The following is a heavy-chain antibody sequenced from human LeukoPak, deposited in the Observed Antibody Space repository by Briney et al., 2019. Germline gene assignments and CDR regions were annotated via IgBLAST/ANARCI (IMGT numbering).Heavy chain of an antibody. Sequence: SETLSLTCTVSGGSISSYYWSWIRQPPGKGLEWIGYIYYSGSTNYNTSLKSRVTISVDTSKNQFSLKLSSVTAADTAVYYCARVDCSSTSCYAMSAFDIWGQGTMVTVSS. D-gene: IGHD2-2*01. V-gene: IGHV4-59*01. CDR2: IYYSGST. CDR3: ARVDCSSTSCYAMSAFDI. J-gene: IGHJ3*02. CDR1: GGSISSYY.